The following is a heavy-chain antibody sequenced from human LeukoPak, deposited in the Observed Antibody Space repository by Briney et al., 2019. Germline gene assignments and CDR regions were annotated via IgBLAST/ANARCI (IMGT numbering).Heavy chain of an antibody. CDR3: ARRLTQYDCFDP. CDR2: TYYRSTGYN. V-gene: IGHV6-1*01. CDR1: GDSVSSNSVT. D-gene: IGHD2-2*01. Sequence: SQTLSLTCALSGDSVSSNSVTWNWIRQSPSRGLEWLGGTYYRSTGYNDYAVSVRGRITVNPDTSKNQFSLHLNSVTPEDTAVYYCARRLTQYDCFDPWGQGILVTVSS. J-gene: IGHJ5*02.